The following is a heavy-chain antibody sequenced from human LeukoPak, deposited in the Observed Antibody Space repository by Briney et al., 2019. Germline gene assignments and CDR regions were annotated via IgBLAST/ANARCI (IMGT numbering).Heavy chain of an antibody. J-gene: IGHJ4*02. V-gene: IGHV3-23*01. CDR1: GFTFSSYA. CDR2: ISGNGGST. CDR3: AKDPYYYDSSGYYPNYFDY. D-gene: IGHD3-22*01. Sequence: PGGSLRLSCAASGFTFSSYAMSWVRQAPGKGLEWVSAISGNGGSTYYADSVKGRFTISRDNSKNTLYLQMNSLRAEDTAVYYCAKDPYYYDSSGYYPNYFDYWGQGTLVTVSS.